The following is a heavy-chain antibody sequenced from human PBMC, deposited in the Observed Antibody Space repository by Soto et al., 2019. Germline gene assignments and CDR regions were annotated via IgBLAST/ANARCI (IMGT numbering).Heavy chain of an antibody. CDR1: GGSFSGYY. D-gene: IGHD5-12*01. V-gene: IGHV4-34*01. CDR3: ARGRFGYDYAYYYYYMDV. Sequence: SETLSLTCAVYGGSFSGYYWSWIRQPPGKGLEWIGEINHSGSTNYNPSLKSRVTISVDTSKNQFSLKLSSVTAADTAVYYCARGRFGYDYAYYYYYMDVWGKGTTVTVSS. CDR2: INHSGST. J-gene: IGHJ6*03.